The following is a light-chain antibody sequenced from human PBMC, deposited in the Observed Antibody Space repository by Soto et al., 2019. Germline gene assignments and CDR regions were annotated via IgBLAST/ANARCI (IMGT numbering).Light chain of an antibody. V-gene: IGKV3D-20*02. J-gene: IGKJ4*01. CDR2: GAS. Sequence: EIVLTQSPGTLSLSPGERATLSCRASQSVSNNYLAWYKQKPGQAPRLLIYGASNRATGIPARFSGSGSGTEFTLTISSLQSEDFAVDYCQQRNNGLTFGGGTKVDIK. CDR3: QQRNNGLT. CDR1: QSVSNNY.